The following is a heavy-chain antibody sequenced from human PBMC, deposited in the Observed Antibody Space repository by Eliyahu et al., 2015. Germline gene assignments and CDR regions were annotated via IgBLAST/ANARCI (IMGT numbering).Heavy chain of an antibody. Sequence: QVQLVQSGAEVKKPGASVKVSCKASGYTFTSYYXHWGRQAPGQGLEWMGIINPSGGSTSYAQKFQGRVTMTRDTSTSTVYMELSSLRSEDTAVYYCARVYYGGMSQMRYYYYYGMDVWGQGTTVTVSS. CDR1: GYTFTSYY. V-gene: IGHV1-46*01. J-gene: IGHJ6*02. CDR2: INPSGGST. CDR3: ARVYYGGMSQMRYYYYYGMDV. D-gene: IGHD4-23*01.